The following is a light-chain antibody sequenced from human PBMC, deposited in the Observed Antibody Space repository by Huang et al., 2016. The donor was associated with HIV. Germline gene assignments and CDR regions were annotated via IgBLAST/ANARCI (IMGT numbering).Light chain of an antibody. V-gene: IGKV1-39*01. Sequence: DIQMNQSPYSLSESVGDRVTITCRASQNIRSFLNWYQQKPGKAPTLLIHAASNLLIGVPSRFSGSGSGTNFILSIISLQPDDFVTYYCQQSYSSPLTFGPGTTVDI. CDR2: AAS. J-gene: IGKJ3*01. CDR3: QQSYSSPLT. CDR1: QNIRSF.